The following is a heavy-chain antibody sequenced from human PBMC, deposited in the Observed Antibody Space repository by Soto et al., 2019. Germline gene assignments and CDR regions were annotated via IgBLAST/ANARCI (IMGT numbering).Heavy chain of an antibody. CDR2: IYPEDSET. J-gene: IGHJ6*02. Sequence: GESLKISCKGSGDDFSTYWIGWVRQVPGKGLEWMGIIYPEDSETKYSPSFQGQVTISADKSINTAYLHWKSLKSSDTAMYYCARRSEYHISAGGMDVWGQGTTVTVSS. CDR1: GDDFSTYW. CDR3: ARRSEYHISAGGMDV. D-gene: IGHD6-6*01. V-gene: IGHV5-51*01.